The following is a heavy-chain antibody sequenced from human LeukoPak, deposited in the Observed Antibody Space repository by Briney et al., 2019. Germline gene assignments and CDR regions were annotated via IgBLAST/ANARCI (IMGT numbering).Heavy chain of an antibody. J-gene: IGHJ5*02. D-gene: IGHD3-3*02. V-gene: IGHV3-48*03. CDR2: ISSSGSTT. Sequence: PGGSLRLSCAASGFTFSSYEMNWVRQAPGKGLEWVSYISSSGSTTHYADSVKGRFTISRDNAKKSLYLQMNSLRAEDTAVYYCARGWALGSWGQGTLVTVSS. CDR1: GFTFSSYE. CDR3: ARGWALGS.